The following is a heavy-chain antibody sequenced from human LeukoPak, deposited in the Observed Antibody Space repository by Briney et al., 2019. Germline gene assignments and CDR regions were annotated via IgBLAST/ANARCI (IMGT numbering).Heavy chain of an antibody. Sequence: PGGSLRLSCAASGFTFSSYAMHWVRQAPGKGLEWVAVILYDGSNKYYADSVKGRFTISRDNSKNTLYLQMNSLRAEDTAVYYCARLNDYADAFDIWGQGTMVTVSS. J-gene: IGHJ3*02. V-gene: IGHV3-30-3*01. CDR2: ILYDGSNK. CDR1: GFTFSSYA. CDR3: ARLNDYADAFDI. D-gene: IGHD4-17*01.